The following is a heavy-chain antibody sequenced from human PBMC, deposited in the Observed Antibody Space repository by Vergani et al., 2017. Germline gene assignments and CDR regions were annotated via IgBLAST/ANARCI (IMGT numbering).Heavy chain of an antibody. CDR3: TTAXGLYYLQGEYFQY. Sequence: EVQLLESGGGLVQPGGSRRLSCAGAGFTFDTYTMAYVRQAPGKGLEWVATISSGGGDIFYADSLKGRFTISRDNSKNTLFLQMNSLKDEDTAVYYCTTAXGLYYLQGEYFQYWGRGTLVSVSS. D-gene: IGHD3-10*01. J-gene: IGHJ1*01. CDR2: ISSGGGDI. V-gene: IGHV3-23*01. CDR1: GFTFDTYT.